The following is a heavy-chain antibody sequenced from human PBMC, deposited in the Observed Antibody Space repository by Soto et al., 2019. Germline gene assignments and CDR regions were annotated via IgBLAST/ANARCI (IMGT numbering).Heavy chain of an antibody. CDR3: ANDPREQQLVLLFKH. Sequence: PGGSLRLSCAASGFTFDDYAMHWVRQAPGKGLEWVSAISGSGGSTYYADSVKGRFTISRDNSKNTLYLQMNSLRAEDTAVYYCANDPREQQLVLLFKHWGQGTQVIVTS. J-gene: IGHJ1*01. CDR1: GFTFDDYA. V-gene: IGHV3-23*01. D-gene: IGHD6-13*01. CDR2: ISGSGGST.